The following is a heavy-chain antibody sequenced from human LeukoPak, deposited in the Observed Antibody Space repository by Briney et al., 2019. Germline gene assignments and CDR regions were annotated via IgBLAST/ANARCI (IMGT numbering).Heavy chain of an antibody. Sequence: SETLSLPCTVSGGSISSYYWSWLRQPPGKGLEWIGYIYYSGSTNYNPSLKSRVTISVDTSKNQFSLKLSSVTAADTAGYYCARALGAYCSGGSCYSGYTGWFDPWGQGTLVTVSS. CDR3: ARALGAYCSGGSCYSGYTGWFDP. CDR2: IYYSGST. D-gene: IGHD2-15*01. V-gene: IGHV4-59*01. J-gene: IGHJ5*02. CDR1: GGSISSYY.